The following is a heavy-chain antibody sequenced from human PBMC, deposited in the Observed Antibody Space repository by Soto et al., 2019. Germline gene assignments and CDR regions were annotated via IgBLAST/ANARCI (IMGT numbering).Heavy chain of an antibody. D-gene: IGHD2-8*01. CDR3: ARADIVPGFDP. CDR2: IYYSGST. Sequence: QVQLQESGPGLVKPSETLSLTCTVSGGSISSYYWSWIRQPPGKGLEWIGYIYYSGSTNYNPSLKSRVTISVDTSKNQFSLKLSSVTAADTAVYYCARADIVPGFDPWGQGTLVTVSS. V-gene: IGHV4-59*01. J-gene: IGHJ5*02. CDR1: GGSISSYY.